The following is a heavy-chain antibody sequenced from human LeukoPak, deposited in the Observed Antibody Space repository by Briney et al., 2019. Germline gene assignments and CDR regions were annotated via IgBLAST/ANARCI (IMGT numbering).Heavy chain of an antibody. Sequence: GGSLRLSCAASGFTFSSYSMNWVRQAPGKGLEWVSSISSSSRYIYYADSVKGRFTISRDNAKNSLYLQMNSLRAEDTAVYYCARDPRSMVVTPVDYWGQGTLVTVSS. CDR3: ARDPRSMVVTPVDY. CDR1: GFTFSSYS. V-gene: IGHV3-21*01. J-gene: IGHJ4*02. CDR2: ISSSSRYI. D-gene: IGHD4-23*01.